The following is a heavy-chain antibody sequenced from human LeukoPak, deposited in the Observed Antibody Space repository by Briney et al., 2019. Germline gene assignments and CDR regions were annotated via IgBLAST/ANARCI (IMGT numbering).Heavy chain of an antibody. Sequence: SGTPSLTCAVSGGSISSSNWWSWVRQPPGKGLEWIGQIYHSGSTNYNPSLKSRVTISVDKSKNQFSLKLRSVTAADTAVYYCARPLSLGYCSGGSCFGRDAWFDRWGQGTLVTVSS. D-gene: IGHD2-15*01. V-gene: IGHV4-4*02. CDR3: ARPLSLGYCSGGSCFGRDAWFDR. CDR2: IYHSGST. J-gene: IGHJ5*02. CDR1: GGSISSSNW.